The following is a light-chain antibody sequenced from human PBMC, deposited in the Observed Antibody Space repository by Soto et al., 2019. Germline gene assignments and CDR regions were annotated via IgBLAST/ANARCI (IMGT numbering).Light chain of an antibody. Sequence: DIQMTQSPSSLSASVGDRVTITCRPSQNINNFLNWYQQKPGEAPNLLIYGASNLQSGVPSRFSGSGSGAHFTLTISTLQPEDFATYCCQQSFNHPTFGQGTKLEIK. CDR3: QQSFNHPT. V-gene: IGKV1-39*01. CDR1: QNINNF. CDR2: GAS. J-gene: IGKJ2*01.